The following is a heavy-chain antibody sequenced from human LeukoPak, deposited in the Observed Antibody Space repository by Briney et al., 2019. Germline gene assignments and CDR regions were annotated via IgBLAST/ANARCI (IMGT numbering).Heavy chain of an antibody. D-gene: IGHD6-19*01. J-gene: IGHJ6*03. V-gene: IGHV4-59*01. CDR1: GGSMSSYL. CDR3: ARGYSTGAKRFALYYYMDV. Sequence: SETLSLTCSVSGGSMSSYLWSWIRQPPGKGLEWIGYVSYSGTTNSNPSLKSRVIISVDTSTSQFSLKLASVTAADTAVYYCARGYSTGAKRFALYYYMDVWGKGTTVTVSS. CDR2: VSYSGTT.